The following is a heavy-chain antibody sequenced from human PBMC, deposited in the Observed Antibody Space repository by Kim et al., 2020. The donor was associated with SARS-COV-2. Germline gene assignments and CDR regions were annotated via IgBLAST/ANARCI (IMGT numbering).Heavy chain of an antibody. CDR1: GYTFTSYA. Sequence: ASVKVSCKASGYTFTSYAMNWVRQAPGQGLEWMGWINTNTGNPTYAQGFTGRFVFSLDTSVNTAYLQISSLKAEDTAVYYCARVRSSWVNYYYYGMDVWGQGTTVTVSS. V-gene: IGHV7-4-1*02. D-gene: IGHD6-13*01. CDR3: ARVRSSWVNYYYYGMDV. CDR2: INTNTGNP. J-gene: IGHJ6*02.